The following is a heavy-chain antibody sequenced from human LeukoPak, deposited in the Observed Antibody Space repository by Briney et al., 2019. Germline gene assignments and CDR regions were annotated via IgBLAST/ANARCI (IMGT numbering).Heavy chain of an antibody. D-gene: IGHD5-18*01. CDR1: GGSFSGYY. J-gene: IGHJ5*02. CDR2: INHSGST. CDR3: ARGGYSYGYDTKTLYNWFDP. V-gene: IGHV4-34*01. Sequence: SETLSLTCAVYGGSFSGYYWSWIRQPPGKGLEWIGEINHSGSTNYNPSLKSRVTISVDTSKNQFSLKLSSVTAADTAVYYCARGGYSYGYDTKTLYNWFDPWGQGALVTVSS.